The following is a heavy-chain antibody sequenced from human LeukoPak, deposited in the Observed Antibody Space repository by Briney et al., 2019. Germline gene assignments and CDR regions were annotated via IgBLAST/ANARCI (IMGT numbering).Heavy chain of an antibody. V-gene: IGHV3-48*03. CDR1: RFTFRSYE. D-gene: IGHD2-2*01. CDR3: ARAPSAANVLWFDP. CDR2: ISSSGNTI. Sequence: PGGSLRLSCAASRFTFRSYEMNWVRQAPGKGLEWVSYISSSGNTIYYADSVKGRFTISRDNAKNSPYLRMNSLRAEDTAVYYCARAPSAANVLWFDPWGQGTLVTVSS. J-gene: IGHJ5*02.